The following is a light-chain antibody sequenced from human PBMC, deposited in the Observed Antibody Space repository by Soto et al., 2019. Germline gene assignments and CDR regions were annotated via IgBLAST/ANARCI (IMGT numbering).Light chain of an antibody. V-gene: IGLV2-11*01. J-gene: IGLJ3*02. Sequence: QSVLTQPRSVSGSPGQSVIISCTGTVSDVGGYDFVSWYQQYPDKAPKFMIFDVNKRPSGVPHRFSGSKSGSTASLTISGLQAEDEADYYCLSYAGSKTWVFGGGTKLTVL. CDR2: DVN. CDR1: VSDVGGYDF. CDR3: LSYAGSKTWV.